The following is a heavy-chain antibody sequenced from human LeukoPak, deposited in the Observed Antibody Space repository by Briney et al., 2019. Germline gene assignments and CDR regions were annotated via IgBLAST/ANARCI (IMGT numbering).Heavy chain of an antibody. CDR3: ARGRGGGRFLWGPTCSGTYYFDY. CDR2: INHSGST. CDR1: GGSFSGYY. Sequence: SETLSLTCAVYGGSFSGYYWSWIRQPPGKGLVWIGEINHSGSTNYNTSLKRRVTISVDTYKNQFSVKLSSVTAADTAVYYCARGRGGGRFLWGPTCSGTYYFDYWGQGTLVTVSS. D-gene: IGHD3-3*01. J-gene: IGHJ4*02. V-gene: IGHV4-34*01.